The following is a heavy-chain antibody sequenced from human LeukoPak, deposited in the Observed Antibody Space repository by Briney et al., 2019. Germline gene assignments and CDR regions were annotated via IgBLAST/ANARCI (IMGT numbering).Heavy chain of an antibody. CDR3: ARAYMDY. CDR1: GGSFSGYY. V-gene: IGHV4-34*01. J-gene: IGHJ4*02. Sequence: SETLSLTCAVYGGSFSGYYWSWIRKPPGKGLEWIGEINHSGSTNYNPSLKSRVTISVDTSKNQFSLKLSSVTAADTAVYYCARAYMDYWGQGTLVTVSS. D-gene: IGHD1-14*01. CDR2: INHSGST.